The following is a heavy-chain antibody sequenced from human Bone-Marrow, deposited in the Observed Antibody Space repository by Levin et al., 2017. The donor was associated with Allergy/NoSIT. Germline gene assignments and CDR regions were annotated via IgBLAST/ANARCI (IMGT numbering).Heavy chain of an antibody. CDR1: GFTFSDHW. Sequence: GGSLRLSCAASGFTFSDHWMSWVRQAPGRGLEWVANIKQDGSEKFYVDSLKGRFTISRDNAKNSLYLQMNSLRAEDTAVYYCARKLYYYDSSGYYGWFDPWGQGTLVTVSS. D-gene: IGHD3-22*01. J-gene: IGHJ5*02. CDR2: IKQDGSEK. CDR3: ARKLYYYDSSGYYGWFDP. V-gene: IGHV3-7*01.